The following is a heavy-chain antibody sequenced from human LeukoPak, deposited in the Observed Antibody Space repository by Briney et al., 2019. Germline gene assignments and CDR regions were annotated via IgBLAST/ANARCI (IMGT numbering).Heavy chain of an antibody. J-gene: IGHJ4*02. CDR2: IYPGDSDT. CDR3: ARQGYSYGSRLLTFDY. Sequence: GEFLKISCKGSGYSFTSYWIGWVRQMPGKGLEWMGIIYPGDSDTRYSPSFQGQVTISADRSISTAYLQWSSLKASDTAMYYCARQGYSYGSRLLTFDYWGQGTLVTVSS. CDR1: GYSFTSYW. D-gene: IGHD5-18*01. V-gene: IGHV5-51*01.